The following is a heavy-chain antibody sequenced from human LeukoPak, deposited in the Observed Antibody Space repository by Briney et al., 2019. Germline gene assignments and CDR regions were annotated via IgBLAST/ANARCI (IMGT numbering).Heavy chain of an antibody. CDR1: GFTFSGSA. CDR3: TRHAQRITMIVVVITKIY. Sequence: GGSLRLSCAASGFTFSGSAMHWVRQASGKGLEWGGRIRRKAKSYAKAYAASVKGRFTISRDDSKTTAYLQMNSLKTEDTAVYYSTRHAQRITMIVVVITKIYWGQGTLVTVSS. V-gene: IGHV3-73*01. J-gene: IGHJ4*02. CDR2: IRRKAKSYAK. D-gene: IGHD3-22*01.